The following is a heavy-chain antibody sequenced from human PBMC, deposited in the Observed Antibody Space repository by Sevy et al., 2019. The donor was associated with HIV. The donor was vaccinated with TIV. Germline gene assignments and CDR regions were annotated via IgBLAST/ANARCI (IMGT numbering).Heavy chain of an antibody. CDR1: GFTFSSHG. D-gene: IGHD3-10*01. J-gene: IGHJ4*02. CDR2: ISYDGSQK. CDR3: AKEGMSSGPRLLSVAELLYQFDF. Sequence: GGSLRLSCAASGFTFSSHGMHWVRQAPGKGLEWVAVISYDGSQKYYADSIKGRFTISRDNSKNTMYLQMNSLRPEDTALYYCAKEGMSSGPRLLSVAELLYQFDFWGQGTLVTVSS. V-gene: IGHV3-30*18.